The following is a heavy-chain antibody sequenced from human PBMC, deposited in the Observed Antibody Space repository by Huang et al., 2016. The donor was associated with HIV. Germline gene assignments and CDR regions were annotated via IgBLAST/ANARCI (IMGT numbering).Heavy chain of an antibody. D-gene: IGHD3-22*01. V-gene: IGHV1-8*03. CDR3: ARARGYYYDGSGFYSRYYFDY. Sequence: QVQLVQSGAEVRKPGASVKVSCKASGFPFTNYVFNWVRQAPGQGLGWMGLKNPTSGNTGYAEKCQGRVTITRNTSINTAYMELSSLRSEDTAVYYCARARGYYYDGSGFYSRYYFDYWGQGTLVTVSS. CDR1: GFPFTNYV. J-gene: IGHJ4*02. CDR2: KNPTSGNT.